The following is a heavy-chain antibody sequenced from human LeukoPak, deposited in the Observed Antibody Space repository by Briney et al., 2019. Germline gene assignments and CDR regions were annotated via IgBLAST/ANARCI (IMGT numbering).Heavy chain of an antibody. J-gene: IGHJ6*03. CDR1: GFTFDDYG. CDR2: INWNGGST. CDR3: ARVYSSSSRYYYYYMDV. D-gene: IGHD6-6*01. V-gene: IGHV3-20*04. Sequence: PGGSLRLSCAASGFTFDDYGMSWVRQAPGKGLEWVSGINWNGGSTGYADSVKGRFTISRDNAKNSLYLQMNSLRAADTALYYCARVYSSSSRYYYYYMDVWGKGTTVTVSS.